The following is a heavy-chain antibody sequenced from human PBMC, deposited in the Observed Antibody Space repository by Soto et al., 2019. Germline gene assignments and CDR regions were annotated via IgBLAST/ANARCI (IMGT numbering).Heavy chain of an antibody. CDR1: GYTFTSYG. V-gene: IGHV1-18*04. J-gene: IGHJ6*02. Sequence: QVQLVQSGAEVKKPGASVKVSCKASGYTFTSYGVSWVRQAPGQGLEWMGWISGYNGNTNYAQKLQGRVTMTTDTSTSTAYMELRSLISDDTALYYCARAGKYYYGSGSPYYYGMDVWGQGMTVTVSS. D-gene: IGHD3-10*01. CDR2: ISGYNGNT. CDR3: ARAGKYYYGSGSPYYYGMDV.